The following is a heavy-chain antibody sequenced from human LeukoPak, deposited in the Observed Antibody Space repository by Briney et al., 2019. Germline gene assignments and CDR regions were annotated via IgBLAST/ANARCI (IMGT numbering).Heavy chain of an antibody. J-gene: IGHJ4*02. CDR1: GGSFSGYY. Sequence: KPSEPLSLTCAVYGGSFSGYYWSWIRQPPGKGLEWIGEINHSGSTNYNPSLKSRVTVSVDTSKNQFSLKLSSVTAADTAVYYCARANYNWNYWDYWGQGTLVTVSS. V-gene: IGHV4-34*01. CDR2: INHSGST. D-gene: IGHD1-20*01. CDR3: ARANYNWNYWDY.